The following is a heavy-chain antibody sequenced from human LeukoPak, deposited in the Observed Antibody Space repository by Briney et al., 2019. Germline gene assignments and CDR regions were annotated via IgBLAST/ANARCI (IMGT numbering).Heavy chain of an antibody. D-gene: IGHD2-15*01. CDR1: GFTFSSLW. CDR2: ISRSTNHT. V-gene: IGHV3-21*01. J-gene: IGHJ4*02. CDR3: ARVSFADGGYFDY. Sequence: PGGSLRLSCAASGFTFSSLWMSWVRQAPGKGLEWVSSISRSTNHTYYADSLKGRFTISRDNAKNSLYLQMNSLRAEDTAVYYCARVSFADGGYFDYWGQGSLVTVSS.